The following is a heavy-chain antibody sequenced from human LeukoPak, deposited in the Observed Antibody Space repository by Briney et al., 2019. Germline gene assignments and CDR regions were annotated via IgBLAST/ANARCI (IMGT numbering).Heavy chain of an antibody. J-gene: IGHJ4*02. CDR2: LRGDGET. D-gene: IGHD3-16*01. CDR3: AKASWVSDAEAVW. Sequence: GGSLRLSCAASGFVFSSYAMSWIRQTPARGLEWVSSLRGDGETFYADSVKGRFTLSRDDSRNTVYLQPNNLRVEDTAIYYCAKASWVSDAEAVWWGQGTLVTVSS. V-gene: IGHV3-23*01. CDR1: GFVFSSYA.